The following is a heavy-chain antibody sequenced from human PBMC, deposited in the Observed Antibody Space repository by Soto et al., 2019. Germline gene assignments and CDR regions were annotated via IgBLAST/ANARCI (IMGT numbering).Heavy chain of an antibody. V-gene: IGHV1-46*01. Sequence: QVQLVQSGAEVKKPGASVKVSCKASGYTFTSYYMHLVRQAPGQGLVWMGIINPSGGSTSYAQKCQGRVTMTRDTSTSTVYMELSSLRSEDTAVYYCARESITMVRGVLQDDYGMDVWGQGTTVTVSS. CDR3: ARESITMVRGVLQDDYGMDV. J-gene: IGHJ6*02. CDR1: GYTFTSYY. D-gene: IGHD3-10*01. CDR2: INPSGGST.